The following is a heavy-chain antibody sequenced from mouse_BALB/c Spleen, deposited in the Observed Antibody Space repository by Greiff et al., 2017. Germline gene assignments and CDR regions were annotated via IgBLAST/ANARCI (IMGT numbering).Heavy chain of an antibody. CDR2: ISSGSSTI. J-gene: IGHJ1*01. V-gene: IGHV5-17*02. Sequence: EVQLVESGGGLVQPGGSRKLSCAASGFTFSSFGMHWVRQAPEKGLEWVAYISSGSSTIYYADTVKGRFTISRDNPKNTLFLQMTSLRSEDTAMYYCARPHFDVWGAGTTVTVSS. CDR3: ARPHFDV. CDR1: GFTFSSFG.